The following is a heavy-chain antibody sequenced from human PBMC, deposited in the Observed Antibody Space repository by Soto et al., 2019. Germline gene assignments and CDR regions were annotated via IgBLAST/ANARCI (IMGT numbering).Heavy chain of an antibody. Sequence: ASVKVSCKVSGYTLTELSMHWVRQAPGKGLEWMGGFDPEDGETIYAQKFQGRVTMTEDTSTDTAYMELSSLRSEDTAVYYCATDLSNDYGDFSPLGYFDYWGQGTLVTSPQ. CDR3: ATDLSNDYGDFSPLGYFDY. J-gene: IGHJ4*02. CDR1: GYTLTELS. D-gene: IGHD4-17*01. V-gene: IGHV1-24*01. CDR2: FDPEDGET.